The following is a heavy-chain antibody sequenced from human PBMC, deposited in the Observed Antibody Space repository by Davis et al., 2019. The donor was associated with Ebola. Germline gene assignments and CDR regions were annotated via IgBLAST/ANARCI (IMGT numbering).Heavy chain of an antibody. Sequence: GESLKISCAASGFTFSSYAMSWVRQAPGKGLEWVSAISGSGGSTYYADSVKGRFTISRDNSKNTLYLQMNSLRAEDTAVYYCAKDPHRVGATRGYYFDYWGQGTLVTVSS. D-gene: IGHD1-26*01. J-gene: IGHJ4*02. CDR1: GFTFSSYA. V-gene: IGHV3-23*01. CDR2: ISGSGGST. CDR3: AKDPHRVGATRGYYFDY.